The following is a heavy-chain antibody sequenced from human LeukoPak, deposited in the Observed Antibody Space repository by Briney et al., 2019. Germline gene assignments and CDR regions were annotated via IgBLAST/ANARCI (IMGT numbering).Heavy chain of an antibody. V-gene: IGHV3-74*01. D-gene: IGHD3-22*01. Sequence: PGGSLRLSCAASGFTFSNYWMHWVRQAPGKGLVWVSRINSDGRSTNYADSVKGRFTISRDNSKNTLYLQMNTLRAEDTAVYYCASNSAHYYDSSGYPYYFDYWGQGTLVTVSS. CDR3: ASNSAHYYDSSGYPYYFDY. CDR1: GFTFSNYW. J-gene: IGHJ4*02. CDR2: INSDGRST.